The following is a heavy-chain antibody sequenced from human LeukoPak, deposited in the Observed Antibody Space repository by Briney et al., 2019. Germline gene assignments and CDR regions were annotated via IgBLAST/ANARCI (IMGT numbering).Heavy chain of an antibody. J-gene: IGHJ6*02. CDR3: ARSTLWFGESNYYYYGMDV. CDR1: GGSFSGFH. Sequence: SETLSLTCAVYGGSFSGFHWSWIRQPPGKGLEWIGEINHSGSTNYNPSLKSRVTISVDTSRNLFSLRLSSVTAADTAVYYCARSTLWFGESNYYYYGMDVWGQGTTVTVSS. V-gene: IGHV4-34*01. CDR2: INHSGST. D-gene: IGHD3-10*01.